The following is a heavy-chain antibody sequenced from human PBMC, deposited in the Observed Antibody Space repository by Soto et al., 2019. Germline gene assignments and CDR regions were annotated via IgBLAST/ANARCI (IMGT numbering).Heavy chain of an antibody. Sequence: SETLSLTCTVSGGSISSYYWSWIRQPPGKGLEWIGYIYYSGSTNYNPSLKSRVTISVDTSKNQFSLKLSSVTAADTAVYYCARHRVFGSSGWYWRKSNWFDPWGQGTLVTVSS. CDR2: IYYSGST. V-gene: IGHV4-59*08. J-gene: IGHJ5*02. CDR1: GGSISSYY. CDR3: ARHRVFGSSGWYWRKSNWFDP. D-gene: IGHD6-19*01.